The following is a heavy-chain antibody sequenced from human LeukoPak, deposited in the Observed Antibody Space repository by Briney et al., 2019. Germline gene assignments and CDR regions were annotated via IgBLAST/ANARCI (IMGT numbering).Heavy chain of an antibody. D-gene: IGHD3-10*01. J-gene: IGHJ4*02. CDR2: IIPILGIA. CDR1: GGTFSSYT. Sequence: SVRVSCKASGGTFSSYTISWVRQAPGQGLEWMGRIIPILGIANYAQKFQGRVTITADKSTSTAYMELSSLRSEDTAVYYCARVPLRITMVRGVTPPFQHSYFDYWGQGTLVTVSS. CDR3: ARVPLRITMVRGVTPPFQHSYFDY. V-gene: IGHV1-69*02.